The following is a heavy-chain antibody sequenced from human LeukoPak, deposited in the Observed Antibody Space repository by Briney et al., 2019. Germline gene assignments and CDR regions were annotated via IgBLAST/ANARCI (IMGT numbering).Heavy chain of an antibody. Sequence: PSETLSLTCTVSGGYISLSTYYWGWIRQPPGKGLEWIGSVYYSGTTKYNPSLKSRVTISIDTSKNQFFLKLISVTAADTAVYYCARAILSGYPDSWGQGTLVIVFS. CDR1: GGYISLSTYY. CDR3: ARAILSGYPDS. J-gene: IGHJ4*02. CDR2: VYYSGTT. D-gene: IGHD3-3*01. V-gene: IGHV4-39*07.